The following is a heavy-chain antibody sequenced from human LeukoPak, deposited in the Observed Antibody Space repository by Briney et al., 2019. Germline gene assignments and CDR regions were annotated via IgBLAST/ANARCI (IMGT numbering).Heavy chain of an antibody. J-gene: IGHJ5*01. Sequence: GGSLRLSCAASGFTFSSYSMNWVRQAPGKGLEWASSISSSSSYIYYADSVKGRFTISRDNAKNSLYLQMNSLRAEDTAVYYCASLGRYSSGWYDYWGQGTLVTVSS. CDR1: GFTFSSYS. CDR3: ASLGRYSSGWYDY. D-gene: IGHD6-19*01. V-gene: IGHV3-21*01. CDR2: ISSSSSYI.